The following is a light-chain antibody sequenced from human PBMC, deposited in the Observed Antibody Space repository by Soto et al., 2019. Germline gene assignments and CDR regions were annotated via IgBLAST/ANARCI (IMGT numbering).Light chain of an antibody. CDR3: QKYDNLPFN. CDR1: QDISNY. Sequence: DIQITHSPSSLSASVVDRVTITFQASQDISNYLNWYQQKPGKAPKLLIYDASNLETGVPSRFSGSGSGTDFTFTISSLQPEDIATYYCQKYDNLPFNFGQGTRLEIK. CDR2: DAS. V-gene: IGKV1-33*01. J-gene: IGKJ5*01.